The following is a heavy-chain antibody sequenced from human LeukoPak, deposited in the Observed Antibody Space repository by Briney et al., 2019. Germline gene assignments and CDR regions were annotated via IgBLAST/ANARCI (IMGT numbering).Heavy chain of an antibody. J-gene: IGHJ4*02. Sequence: GESLKISCKRSGYTFTKDWIGGVRQTPDKGLEWMAMIYPGDSDIRYSPSFQGQVSISVDKSISTAYLQWSSLKASDTAMYYYVTVLRGDCYDPAHNWGQGTLVTVSA. CDR3: VTVLRGDCYDPAHN. D-gene: IGHD2-21*02. V-gene: IGHV5-51*01. CDR2: IYPGDSDI. CDR1: GYTFTKDW.